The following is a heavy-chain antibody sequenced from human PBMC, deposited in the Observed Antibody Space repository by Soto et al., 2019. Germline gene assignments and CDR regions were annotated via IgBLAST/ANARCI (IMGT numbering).Heavy chain of an antibody. D-gene: IGHD3-3*01. V-gene: IGHV3-33*01. CDR2: IWYDGSNK. Sequence: QVQLVESGGGVVQPGRSLRLSCAASGFTFSSYGMHWVRQAPGKGLEWVAVIWYDGSNKYYADSVKGRFTISRDNSKNTLYLQMNSLRAEDTAVYYCARDLSEYYDFWSGPPIDYWGQGTLVTVSS. CDR3: ARDLSEYYDFWSGPPIDY. CDR1: GFTFSSYG. J-gene: IGHJ4*02.